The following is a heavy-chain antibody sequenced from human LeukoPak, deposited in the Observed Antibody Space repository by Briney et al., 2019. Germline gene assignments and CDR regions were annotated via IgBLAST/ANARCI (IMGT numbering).Heavy chain of an antibody. J-gene: IGHJ6*02. D-gene: IGHD3-16*01. CDR2: IYHSGST. CDR3: ARDQRTYYDYVWGSTRGYYGMDV. V-gene: IGHV4-4*02. Sequence: SGTLSLTGAVSGGSTSSSNWWSWVRQPPGKGLEWIGEIYHSGSTNYNPSLKSRVTISVDKSKNQFSLKLSSVTAADTAVYYCARDQRTYYDYVWGSTRGYYGMDVWGQGTTVTVSS. CDR1: GGSTSSSNW.